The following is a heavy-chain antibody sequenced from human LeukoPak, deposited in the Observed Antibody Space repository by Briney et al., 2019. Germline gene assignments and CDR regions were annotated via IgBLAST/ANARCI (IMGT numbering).Heavy chain of an antibody. CDR1: GYTFTGYY. CDR2: TNPNSGGT. CDR3: ARDYDSSGYYYFDY. D-gene: IGHD3-22*01. J-gene: IGHJ4*02. V-gene: IGHV1-2*06. Sequence: ASVKVSCKASGYTFTGYYMHWVRQAPGQGLEWMGRTNPNSGGTNYAQKFQGRVTMTRDTSISTAYMELSRLRSDDTAVYYCARDYDSSGYYYFDYWGQGTLVTVSS.